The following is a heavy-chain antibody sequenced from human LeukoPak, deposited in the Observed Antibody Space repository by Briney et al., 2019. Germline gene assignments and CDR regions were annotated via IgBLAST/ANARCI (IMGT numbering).Heavy chain of an antibody. V-gene: IGHV1-18*01. D-gene: IGHD3-10*01. CDR3: ARLRITMVRRVLMQPSMDV. Sequence: ASVKVSCKASGYTFPKYGISWVRQAPGQGLEWMGWISVYNGNTSYAQNLQDRVIVTTDTSTTTAYMELRRLKSDDTAIYYCARLRITMVRRVLMQPSMDVWGQGTTVIVSS. CDR2: ISVYNGNT. J-gene: IGHJ6*02. CDR1: GYTFPKYG.